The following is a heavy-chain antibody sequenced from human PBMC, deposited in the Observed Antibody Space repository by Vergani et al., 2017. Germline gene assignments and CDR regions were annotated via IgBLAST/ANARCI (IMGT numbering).Heavy chain of an antibody. V-gene: IGHV3-9*01. CDR2: ISWNSGSI. CDR1: GFTFDDYA. J-gene: IGHJ4*02. D-gene: IGHD3-3*02. CDR3: ARSGGAFSPGDY. Sequence: EVQLVESGGGLVQPGRSLRLSCAASGFTFDDYAMHWVRQAPGKGLEWVSGISWNSGSIGYADSVKGRFTISRDNAKNSLYLQMNSLRAEDTAVYYCARSGGAFSPGDYWGQGTLVTVSS.